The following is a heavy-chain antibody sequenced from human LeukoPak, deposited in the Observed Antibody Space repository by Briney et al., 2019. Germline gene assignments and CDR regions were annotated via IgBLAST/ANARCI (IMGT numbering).Heavy chain of an antibody. V-gene: IGHV3-11*01. CDR3: TSQTYSGSRRFYSDH. CDR1: GFTFSDYY. Sequence: GGSLRLSCAASGFTFSDYYMSWIRQAPGKGLEWVSYISSSGDTIYYADSVKGRFTISRDNAKNSLYLQMNSLRAEDTAVYYCTSQTYSGSRRFYSDHWGQGTLVTVSS. D-gene: IGHD1-26*01. CDR2: ISSSGDTI. J-gene: IGHJ4*02.